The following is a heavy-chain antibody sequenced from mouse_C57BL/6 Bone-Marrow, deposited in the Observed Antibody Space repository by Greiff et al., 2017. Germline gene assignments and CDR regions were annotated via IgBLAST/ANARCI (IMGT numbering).Heavy chain of an antibody. Sequence: QVQLQQSGPELVKPGASVKISCKASGYTFTDYYINWVKQRPGQGLEWIGWIFPGSGSTYYNEKSKGKATLTVDKASSTAYMLLSSRTSEDSAVYFCARDDYVPWFAYWGQGTLVTVSA. CDR1: GYTFTDYY. V-gene: IGHV1-75*01. J-gene: IGHJ3*01. D-gene: IGHD2-4*01. CDR2: IFPGSGST. CDR3: ARDDYVPWFAY.